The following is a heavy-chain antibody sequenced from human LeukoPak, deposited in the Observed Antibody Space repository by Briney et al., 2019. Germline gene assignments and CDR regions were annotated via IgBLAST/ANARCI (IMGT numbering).Heavy chain of an antibody. V-gene: IGHV4-38-2*02. J-gene: IGHJ3*02. CDR2: IYHSGST. CDR1: GSSITTAYF. Sequence: SETLSLTCTVSGSSITTAYFWGWIRQPPGKGLEWIGNIYHSGSTYYNPSLKSRVTISVDTSKNQFSLKLSSVTAADTAVYYCARARNYYDNSGYYYEGDAFDIWGQGTMVTVSS. D-gene: IGHD3-22*01. CDR3: ARARNYYDNSGYYYEGDAFDI.